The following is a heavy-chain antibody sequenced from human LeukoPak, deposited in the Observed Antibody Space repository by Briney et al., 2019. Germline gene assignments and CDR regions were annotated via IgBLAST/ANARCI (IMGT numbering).Heavy chain of an antibody. CDR1: GYTFTSYY. CDR3: AKDSSYFYDTSGYLDY. V-gene: IGHV1-46*01. D-gene: IGHD3-22*01. CDR2: INPSGGST. Sequence: ASVKVSCKASGYTFTSYYMHWVRQAPGQGLEWMGIINPSGGSTSYAQKFQGRVTMTRDMSTSTVYMELSSLRSEDTAVYYCAKDSSYFYDTSGYLDYWGQGTLVTVSS. J-gene: IGHJ4*02.